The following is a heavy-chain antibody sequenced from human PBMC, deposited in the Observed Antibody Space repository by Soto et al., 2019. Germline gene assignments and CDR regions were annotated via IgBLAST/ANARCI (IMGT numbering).Heavy chain of an antibody. Sequence: ESLQISCKGSGYSFSNYWIGWVRQMPGKGLEWMGIIYPGDSETRYSPSFQGQVTISVDKTINTAYLQWSSLKASDTAMYYCARPFGSSYVMDVWGQGTAVTVSS. D-gene: IGHD6-6*01. CDR3: ARPFGSSYVMDV. CDR1: GYSFSNYW. CDR2: IYPGDSET. J-gene: IGHJ6*02. V-gene: IGHV5-51*01.